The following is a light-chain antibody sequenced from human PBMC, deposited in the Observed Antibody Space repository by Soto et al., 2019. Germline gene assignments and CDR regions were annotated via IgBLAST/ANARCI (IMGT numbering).Light chain of an antibody. Sequence: QSALTQPASVSASPGQSITISCTGTSRDIGTYNYVSWYQQHPGKAPKLMIYEVNNRPSWVSNRFSGSKSGNTASLTVSGLQAEDEADYYCSSYTTSNTWVFGGGTKLTVL. CDR1: SRDIGTYNY. CDR2: EVN. CDR3: SSYTTSNTWV. V-gene: IGLV2-14*01. J-gene: IGLJ3*02.